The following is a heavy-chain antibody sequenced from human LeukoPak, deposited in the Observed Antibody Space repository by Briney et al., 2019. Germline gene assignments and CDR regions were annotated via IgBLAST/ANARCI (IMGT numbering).Heavy chain of an antibody. D-gene: IGHD6-6*01. CDR1: GGSISTYY. Sequence: SETLSLTCTVSGGSISTYYWSWIRQPPGKGLEWIGYIYDSGSTNYSPSLKRRVTISVDTSKNQFSLKLSSVTAADTAVYYCARDNSSSSDWFDPWGQGTLVTVSS. CDR2: IYDSGST. J-gene: IGHJ5*02. CDR3: ARDNSSSSDWFDP. V-gene: IGHV4-59*12.